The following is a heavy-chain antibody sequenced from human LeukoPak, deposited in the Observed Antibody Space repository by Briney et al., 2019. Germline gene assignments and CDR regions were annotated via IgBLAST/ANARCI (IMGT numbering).Heavy chain of an antibody. CDR1: GGSFSGYY. Sequence: SETLSLTCAVYGGSFSGYYWSWIRQPPGKGLEWIGEINHSGSTNYNPSLKSRVTISVDTSKNQFSLKLSSVTAADTAVYYCARGLGSSFGNWFDPWGQGTLVTVSS. J-gene: IGHJ5*02. CDR2: INHSGST. D-gene: IGHD3-16*01. V-gene: IGHV4-34*01. CDR3: ARGLGSSFGNWFDP.